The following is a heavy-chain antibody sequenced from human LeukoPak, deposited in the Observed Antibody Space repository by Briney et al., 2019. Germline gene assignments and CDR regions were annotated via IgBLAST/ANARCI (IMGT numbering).Heavy chain of an antibody. CDR2: INPNSGGT. CDR1: GYTFTGYY. D-gene: IGHD3-9*01. CDR3: ARQRFEELRYFDWPFGQFRNYYFDY. J-gene: IGHJ4*02. Sequence: GASVKVSCKASGYTFTGYYMHWVRQAPGQGLEWMGWINPNSGGTNYAQKFQGRVTMTRDTSISTAYMELSRLRSDDTAVYYCARQRFEELRYFDWPFGQFRNYYFDYWGQGTLVTVSS. V-gene: IGHV1-2*02.